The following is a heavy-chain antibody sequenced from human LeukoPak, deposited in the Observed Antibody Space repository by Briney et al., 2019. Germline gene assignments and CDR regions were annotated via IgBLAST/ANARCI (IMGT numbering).Heavy chain of an antibody. D-gene: IGHD6-19*01. Sequence: GGSLRLSCAASGFRFSSYDIHWVRQAPGKGLEWVTFIESDGTKEYYADSVKGRFTISSDNSKNTVYVQMNTLRAEDTAVYYCAKEGSGWYYLDYWGQGTVVTVSS. J-gene: IGHJ4*02. V-gene: IGHV3-30*02. CDR3: AKEGSGWYYLDY. CDR1: GFRFSSYD. CDR2: IESDGTKE.